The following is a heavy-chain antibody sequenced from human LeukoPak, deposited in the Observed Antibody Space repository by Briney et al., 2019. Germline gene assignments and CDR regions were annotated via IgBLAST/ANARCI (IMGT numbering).Heavy chain of an antibody. D-gene: IGHD2-2*01. Sequence: SETLSLTCAVYVESFSDHYWTWIRQPPGKGLEWIGEIHHSGSTNYRLSLKSRVTISVDRSKNQFSLKLTSVTAADTAVYYCARSPATSRSNFDYWGQGTLVTVSS. CDR2: IHHSGST. CDR1: VESFSDHY. V-gene: IGHV4-34*01. J-gene: IGHJ4*02. CDR3: ARSPATSRSNFDY.